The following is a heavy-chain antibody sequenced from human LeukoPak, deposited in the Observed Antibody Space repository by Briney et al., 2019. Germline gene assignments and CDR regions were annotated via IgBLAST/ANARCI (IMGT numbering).Heavy chain of an antibody. J-gene: IGHJ4*02. CDR2: ISSSSSYI. D-gene: IGHD3-22*01. V-gene: IGHV3-21*01. CDR3: ARARGDYYDSSGYYSAFDY. Sequence: PGGSLRLSCAASGFTFSSYSMNWVRQAPGKGLEWVSSISSSSSYIYYADSVKGRFTISRDNAKDSLYLQMNSLRAEDTAVYYCARARGDYYDSSGYYSAFDYWGQGTLVTVSS. CDR1: GFTFSSYS.